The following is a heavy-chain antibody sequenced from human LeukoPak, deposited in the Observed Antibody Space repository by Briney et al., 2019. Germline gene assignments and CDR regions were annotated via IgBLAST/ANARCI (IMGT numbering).Heavy chain of an antibody. V-gene: IGHV4-59*08. D-gene: IGHD2-2*01. CDR2: IYYSGST. J-gene: IGHJ6*03. CDR1: GGSISSYY. CDR3: ARVERDIVVVPAASYYYYYMDV. Sequence: SETLSLTCTVSGGSISSYYWSWIRQPPGKGLEWIGYIYYSGSTNYNPFLKSRVTISVDTSKNQFSLKLSSVTAADTAVYYCARVERDIVVVPAASYYYYYMDVWGKGTTVTVSS.